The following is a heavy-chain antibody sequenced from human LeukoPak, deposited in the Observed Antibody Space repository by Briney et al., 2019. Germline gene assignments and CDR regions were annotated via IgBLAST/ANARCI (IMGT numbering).Heavy chain of an antibody. V-gene: IGHV3-7*05. CDR1: GFTVSSNY. Sequence: PGGSLRLSCAVSGFTVSSNYMSWVRQAPGKGLEWVANVNQDGRQKNYVDSVRGRFTISRDNVKNSLYLQMNSLRAEDTAIYYCATYHAGTWYYVDYWGQGTLVSVSS. CDR2: VNQDGRQK. D-gene: IGHD3-16*01. J-gene: IGHJ4*02. CDR3: ATYHAGTWYYVDY.